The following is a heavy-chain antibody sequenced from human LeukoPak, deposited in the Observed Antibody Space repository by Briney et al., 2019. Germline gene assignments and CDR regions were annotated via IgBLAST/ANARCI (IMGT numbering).Heavy chain of an antibody. J-gene: IGHJ5*02. CDR2: IIPIFGTA. V-gene: IGHV1-69*13. D-gene: IGHD2-2*01. CDR3: ARDSALGCSSTSCTNWFGP. Sequence: GASVKVSCKASGGTFSSYAISWVRQAPGQGLEWMGGIIPIFGTANYAQKFQGRVTITADESTSTAYMELSSLRSEDTAVYYCARDSALGCSSTSCTNWFGPWGQGTLVTVSS. CDR1: GGTFSSYA.